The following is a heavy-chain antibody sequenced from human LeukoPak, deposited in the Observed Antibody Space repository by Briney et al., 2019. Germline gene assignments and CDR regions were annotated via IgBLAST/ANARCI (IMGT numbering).Heavy chain of an antibody. CDR2: INPDSGDT. V-gene: IGHV1-2*02. CDR1: GYTFTGYY. CDR3: ARGLADYSDY. J-gene: IGHJ4*02. Sequence: GASVKVSCKASGYTFTGYYMHWVRQAPGQGLEWMGWINPDSGDTNYAQKFQGRVTMTRDTSTSTVYMELSSLRSEDTAVYYCARGLADYSDYWGQGTLVTVSS. D-gene: IGHD6-19*01.